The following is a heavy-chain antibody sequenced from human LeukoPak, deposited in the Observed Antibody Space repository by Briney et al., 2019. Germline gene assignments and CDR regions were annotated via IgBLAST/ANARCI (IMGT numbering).Heavy chain of an antibody. CDR3: ARQDGSGWQKALVDAFDI. D-gene: IGHD6-19*01. V-gene: IGHV1-69*13. Sequence: ASVKVSCKASGGTFSSYAISWVRQAPGQGLEWMGGIIPIFGTANYAQKFQGRVTITADESTSTAYMELSSLRSEDTAVYYCARQDGSGWQKALVDAFDIWGQGTMVTVSS. CDR2: IIPIFGTA. CDR1: GGTFSSYA. J-gene: IGHJ3*02.